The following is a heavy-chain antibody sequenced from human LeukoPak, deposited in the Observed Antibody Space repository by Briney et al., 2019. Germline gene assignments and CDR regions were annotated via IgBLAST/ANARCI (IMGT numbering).Heavy chain of an antibody. CDR3: APSPGGNIGY. J-gene: IGHJ4*02. Sequence: VASAKVSCKASGGTFSSYAISWVRQAPGQGLEWMGRIIPILGIANYAQKFQGRVTITADKSTSTAYMELSSLRSEDTAVYYCAPSPGGNIGYWGQGTLVTVSS. V-gene: IGHV1-69*04. CDR2: IIPILGIA. CDR1: GGTFSSYA. D-gene: IGHD1-26*01.